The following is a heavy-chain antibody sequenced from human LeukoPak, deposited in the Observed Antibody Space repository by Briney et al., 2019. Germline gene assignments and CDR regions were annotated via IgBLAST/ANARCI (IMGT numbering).Heavy chain of an antibody. CDR2: IYYSGST. D-gene: IGHD3-9*01. CDR3: ARENTWYDILTGTFLYYFDY. Sequence: PSETLSLTCTVSGGSISSYYWSWIRQPPGKGLEWIGYIYYSGSTNYNPSLKSRVTISVDTSKNQFSLKLSSVTAADTAVYYCARENTWYDILTGTFLYYFDYWGQGTLVTVSS. CDR1: GGSISSYY. J-gene: IGHJ4*02. V-gene: IGHV4-59*01.